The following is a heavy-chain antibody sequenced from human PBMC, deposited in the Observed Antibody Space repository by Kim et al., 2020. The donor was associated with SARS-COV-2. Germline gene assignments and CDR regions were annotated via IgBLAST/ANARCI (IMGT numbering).Heavy chain of an antibody. V-gene: IGHV1-69*04. Sequence: SVKVSCKASGGTFSSYAISWVRQAPGQGLEWMGRIIPILGIANYAQKFQGRVTITADKSTSTAYMELSSLRSEDTAVYYCARERWDYYDSSGYLDYWGQGTLVTVSS. J-gene: IGHJ4*02. CDR1: GGTFSSYA. D-gene: IGHD3-22*01. CDR2: IIPILGIA. CDR3: ARERWDYYDSSGYLDY.